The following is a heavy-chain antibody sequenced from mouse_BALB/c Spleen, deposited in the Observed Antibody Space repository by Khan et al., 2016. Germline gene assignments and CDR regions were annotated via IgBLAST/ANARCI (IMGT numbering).Heavy chain of an antibody. Sequence: VQLQQSGPELVKPGASVKMSCKASGYTFTSYVMHWVKQKPGQGLEWIGYINPYNDGTKYNEKFKGKATLTSDKSSSTAYMELSSLISEDSAVYYCARRGIYYGNYGYAMDYWGQGTSVTVSS. CDR3: ARRGIYYGNYGYAMDY. CDR1: GYTFTSYV. V-gene: IGHV1S136*01. J-gene: IGHJ4*01. CDR2: INPYNDGT. D-gene: IGHD2-1*01.